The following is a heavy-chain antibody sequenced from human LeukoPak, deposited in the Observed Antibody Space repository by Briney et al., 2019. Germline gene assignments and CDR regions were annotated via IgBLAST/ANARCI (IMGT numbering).Heavy chain of an antibody. D-gene: IGHD2-15*01. V-gene: IGHV4-34*01. CDR3: ARGIGFLFGYCSGGSCGHWFDP. J-gene: IGHJ5*02. CDR2: INHSGST. CDR1: GGSFSGYY. Sequence: SETLSLTCAVYGGSFSGYYWSWIRQPPGKGLEWIGEINHSGSTNYNPSLKSRVTISVDTSKNQFSLKLSSVTAAAPAAYYCARGIGFLFGYCSGGSCGHWFDPWGQGTLVTVSS.